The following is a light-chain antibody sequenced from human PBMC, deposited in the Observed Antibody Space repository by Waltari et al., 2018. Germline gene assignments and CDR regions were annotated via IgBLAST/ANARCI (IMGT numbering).Light chain of an antibody. Sequence: SYVVTQSPSVSVAPGETARIPCGGDNLGSKSVHWYQQRPGQAPVLVISYDSDRPSGIPERFSGSNSGNTATLTISWVEAEDEADYYCLVWHSTTDHHGVFGGGTKLTVL. V-gene: IGLV3-21*04. CDR2: YDS. J-gene: IGLJ2*01. CDR3: LVWHSTTDHHGV. CDR1: NLGSKS.